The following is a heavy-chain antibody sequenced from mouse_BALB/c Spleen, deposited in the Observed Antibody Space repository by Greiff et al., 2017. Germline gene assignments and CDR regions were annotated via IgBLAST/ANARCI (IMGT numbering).Heavy chain of an antibody. Sequence: QVHVKQSGAELVKPGASVKLSCKASGYTFTSYYTYWVKQRPGQGLEWIGEINPSNGGTNFNEKFKSKATLTVDKSSSTAYMQLSSLTSEDSAVYYCTTNWDGYFDYWGQGTTLTVSS. V-gene: IGHV1S81*02. J-gene: IGHJ2*01. CDR2: INPSNGGT. CDR3: TTNWDGYFDY. D-gene: IGHD4-1*02. CDR1: GYTFTSYY.